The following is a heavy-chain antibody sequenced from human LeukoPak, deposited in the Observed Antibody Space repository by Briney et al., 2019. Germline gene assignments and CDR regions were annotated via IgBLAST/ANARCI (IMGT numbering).Heavy chain of an antibody. V-gene: IGHV4-34*01. CDR2: INHSGST. Sequence: SETLSLTCAVYGGSFSGYYWSWIRQPPGKGLEWIGEINHSGSTNYNPSLKSRVTISVDTSKNQFSLKLSSVTAADTAVYYCARARYGSDDYWGQGTLVTVSS. J-gene: IGHJ4*02. D-gene: IGHD3-10*01. CDR1: GGSFSGYY. CDR3: ARARYGSDDY.